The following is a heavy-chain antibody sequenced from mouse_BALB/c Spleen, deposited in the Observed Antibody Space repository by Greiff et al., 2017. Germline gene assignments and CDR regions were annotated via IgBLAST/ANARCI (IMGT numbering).Heavy chain of an antibody. CDR1: GFTFSSYG. CDR2: INSNGGST. V-gene: IGHV5-6-3*01. J-gene: IGHJ4*01. CDR3: ARDAYAMDY. Sequence: EVQLVESGGGLVQPGGSLKLSCAASGFTFSSYGMSWVRQTPDKRLELVATINSNGGSTYYPDSVKGRFTISRDNAKNTLYLQMSSLKSEDTAMYYCARDAYAMDYWGQGTSVTVSS.